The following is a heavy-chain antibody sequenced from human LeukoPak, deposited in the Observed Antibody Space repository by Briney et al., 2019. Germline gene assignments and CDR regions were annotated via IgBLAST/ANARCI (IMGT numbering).Heavy chain of an antibody. Sequence: ASVKVSCKASGYTFTSYAMHWVRQAPGQRLEWMGWINAGNGNTKYSQKSQGRVTITRDTSASTAYMELSSLRSEDTAVYYCARGVVVTAFDYWGQGTLVTVSS. CDR3: ARGVVVTAFDY. V-gene: IGHV1-3*01. J-gene: IGHJ4*02. CDR1: GYTFTSYA. D-gene: IGHD3-22*01. CDR2: INAGNGNT.